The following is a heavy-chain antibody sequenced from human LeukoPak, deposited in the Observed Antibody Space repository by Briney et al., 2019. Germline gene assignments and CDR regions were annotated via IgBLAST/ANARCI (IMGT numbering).Heavy chain of an antibody. J-gene: IGHJ6*02. D-gene: IGHD2-15*01. CDR3: AKDTRNAVVSRGYGIDV. CDR2: ISGDGISI. CDR1: GFTFDDLT. Sequence: GGSLRLSCATSGFTFDDLTMHWVRQPPGKGLEWVSLISGDGISIYNADSVKGRFIISRDNNNSSLYLEMNSLRTEDTAFYYCAKDTRNAVVSRGYGIDVWGQGTPVTVSS. V-gene: IGHV3-43*02.